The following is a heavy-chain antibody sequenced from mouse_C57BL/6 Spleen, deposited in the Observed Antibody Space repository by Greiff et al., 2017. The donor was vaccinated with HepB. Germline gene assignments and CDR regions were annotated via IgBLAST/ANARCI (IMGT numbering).Heavy chain of an antibody. CDR2: ISNGGGST. V-gene: IGHV5-12*01. CDR1: GFTFSDYY. CDR3: ARHYYGSGYFDV. J-gene: IGHJ1*03. D-gene: IGHD1-1*01. Sequence: EVKLVESGGGLVQPGGSLKLSCAASGFTFSDYYMYWVRQTPEKRLEWVAYISNGGGSTYYPDTVKGRFTISRDNAKNTLYLQMSRLKSEDTAMYYCARHYYGSGYFDVWGTGTTVTVSS.